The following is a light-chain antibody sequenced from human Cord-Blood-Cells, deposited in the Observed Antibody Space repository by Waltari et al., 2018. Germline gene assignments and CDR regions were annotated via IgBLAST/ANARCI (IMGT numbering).Light chain of an antibody. CDR1: QSVSSY. V-gene: IGKV3-11*01. CDR2: DAS. Sequence: EIVLTQSPATLSLSPGERATLSCRASQSVSSYLACYQQKPGQAPRLLIYDASNRATGIPARFSGSGSGTDFTLTISSLEPEDFAVYYCQQRSNWPTFGGGTKVEI. CDR3: QQRSNWPT. J-gene: IGKJ4*01.